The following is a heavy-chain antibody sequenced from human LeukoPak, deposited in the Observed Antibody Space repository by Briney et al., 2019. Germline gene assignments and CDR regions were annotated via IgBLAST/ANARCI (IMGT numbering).Heavy chain of an antibody. CDR1: GLTFNRYD. J-gene: IGHJ3*02. V-gene: IGHV3-23*01. Sequence: GGSLRLSCAASGLTFNRYDMSWVRQAPGKGPEWVSSISGSGGSTFYADSVKGRFIISRDNSKNTLYLQMNSLRAEDTALYFCAKVLHPDAFDIWGQGTLVPVSS. CDR3: AKVLHPDAFDI. CDR2: ISGSGGST.